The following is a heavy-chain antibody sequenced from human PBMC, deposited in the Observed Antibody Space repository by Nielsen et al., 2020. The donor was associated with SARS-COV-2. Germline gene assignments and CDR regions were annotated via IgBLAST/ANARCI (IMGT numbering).Heavy chain of an antibody. CDR2: TSYDGSNK. CDR3: ARASGLYSSSLSGY. D-gene: IGHD6-13*01. CDR1: GFTFSSYA. V-gene: IGHV3-30-3*01. Sequence: GGSLRLSCAASGFTFSSYAMHWVRQAPGKGLEWVAVTSYDGSNKYYADSVKGRFTISRDNSKNTLYLQMNSLRAEDTAVYYCARASGLYSSSLSGYWGQGTLVTVSS. J-gene: IGHJ4*02.